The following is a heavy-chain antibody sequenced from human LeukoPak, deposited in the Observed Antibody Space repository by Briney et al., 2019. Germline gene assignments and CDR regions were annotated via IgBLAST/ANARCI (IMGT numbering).Heavy chain of an antibody. CDR1: GYTFTGYY. V-gene: IGHV1-2*04. CDR3: ARDIYSERTAAGTPTAPYYYYYGMDV. D-gene: IGHD6-13*01. CDR2: INPNSGGT. J-gene: IGHJ6*02. Sequence: ASVKVSCKASGYTFTGYYMRWVRQAPGQGLEWMGWINPNSGGTNYAQKFQGWVTMTRDTSISTAYMELSRLRSDDTAVYYCARDIYSERTAAGTPTAPYYYYYGMDVWGQGTTVTVSS.